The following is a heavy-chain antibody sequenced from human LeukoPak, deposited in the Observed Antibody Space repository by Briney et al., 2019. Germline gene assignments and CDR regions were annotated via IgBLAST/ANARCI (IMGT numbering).Heavy chain of an antibody. Sequence: GGSLRLSCAASGFSVSDYSISWIRQSPGKGPEWTSYVMSGRGSTNYAGSVKGRFTISGDNAKNSVALQLDGPRADDTAVYFCTRERRGSYYAFESWGQGTLVTVSS. CDR2: VMSGRGST. CDR3: TRERRGSYYAFES. J-gene: IGHJ4*02. D-gene: IGHD3-16*01. CDR1: GFSVSDYS. V-gene: IGHV3-11*05.